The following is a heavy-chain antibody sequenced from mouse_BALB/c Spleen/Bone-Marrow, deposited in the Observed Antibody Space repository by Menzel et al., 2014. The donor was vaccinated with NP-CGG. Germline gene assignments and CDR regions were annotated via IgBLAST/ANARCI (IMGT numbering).Heavy chain of an antibody. Sequence: VQLVESGAELVRPGASVKLSCKASGYTFTSYWINWVKQRPGQGLEWIGNIYPSDSYTNYNQKFKDKATLTADKSSSTAYMQLSSPTSEDSAVYYCTRQYGNYYAMDYWGQGTSVTVSS. V-gene: IGHV1-69*02. CDR3: TRQYGNYYAMDY. CDR1: GYTFTSYW. J-gene: IGHJ4*01. CDR2: IYPSDSYT. D-gene: IGHD2-10*02.